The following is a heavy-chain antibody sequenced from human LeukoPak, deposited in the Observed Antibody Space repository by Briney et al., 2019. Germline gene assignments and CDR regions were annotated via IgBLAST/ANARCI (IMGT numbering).Heavy chain of an antibody. J-gene: IGHJ4*02. CDR2: IGNNGGGI. CDR3: AIDPNWGTHS. V-gene: IGHV3-23*01. CDR1: GFTFRTYP. D-gene: IGHD7-27*01. Sequence: GGSLRLSCAASGFTFRTYPMSWVGHPPGRGLEWVSIIGNNGGGIHYADSVKGRFTISRDNFKNALYLQMNSLRVEDTAVYYCAIDPNWGTHSWGQGVLVTVSS.